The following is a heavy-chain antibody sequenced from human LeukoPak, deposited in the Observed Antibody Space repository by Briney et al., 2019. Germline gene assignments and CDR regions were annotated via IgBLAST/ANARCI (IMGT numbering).Heavy chain of an antibody. J-gene: IGHJ5*02. CDR1: GGSISSGDYY. V-gene: IGHV4-30-4*01. CDR2: IYYSGST. D-gene: IGHD5-12*01. CDR3: ARIPRGYSGYVSA. Sequence: PSQTLSLTCTVSGGSISSGDYYWSWIRQPPGKGLEWIAYIYYSGSTYYNPSLKSRVTISVDTSKNQFSLKLNSVTAADTAVYYCARIPRGYSGYVSAWGQGTLVTVSS.